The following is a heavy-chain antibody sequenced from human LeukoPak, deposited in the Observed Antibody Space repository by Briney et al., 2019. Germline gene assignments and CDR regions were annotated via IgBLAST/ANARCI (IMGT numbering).Heavy chain of an antibody. J-gene: IGHJ5*02. CDR2: VYYIGTT. V-gene: IGHV4-61*08. Sequence: SKTLSLTCIVSGGSVSSPDSYWSWIRQPPGKGLEWIGNVYYIGTTTYNSSLKSRVTISVDTSKNQFSLEVISVTAADTAVYYCARNTSSSPWFDPWGQGTLVTVSS. CDR3: ARNTSSSPWFDP. D-gene: IGHD6-6*01. CDR1: GGSVSSPDSY.